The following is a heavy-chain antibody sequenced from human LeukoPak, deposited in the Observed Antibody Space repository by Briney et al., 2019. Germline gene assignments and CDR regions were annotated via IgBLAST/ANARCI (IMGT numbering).Heavy chain of an antibody. CDR1: GGSISNYY. D-gene: IGHD3-22*01. V-gene: IGHV4-59*01. CDR3: ARGSFSGSGWFDP. J-gene: IGHJ5*02. CDR2: IYYGGST. Sequence: PSETLSLTCTVSGGSISNYYWTWIRQPPGKGLEWIGYIYYGGSTNYNPSLTSRVTISVDTSKNQFSLKLSSVTAADTAVYYCARGSFSGSGWFDPWGQGTLVTVSS.